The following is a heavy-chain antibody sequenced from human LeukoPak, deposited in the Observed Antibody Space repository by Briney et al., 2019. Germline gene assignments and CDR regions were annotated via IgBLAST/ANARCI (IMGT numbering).Heavy chain of an antibody. Sequence: SETLSLTCTVSGVSVTSFYWSWIRQPAGKGLEWIGRFFSVGNKDYNPSFKSRATISVDKSENQFSMKLTSVTAADTAVYYCARFSGIYGHDSWGQGTLVSVSS. CDR2: FFSVGNK. CDR1: GVSVTSFY. CDR3: ARFSGIYGHDS. V-gene: IGHV4-4*07. D-gene: IGHD3-10*01. J-gene: IGHJ4*02.